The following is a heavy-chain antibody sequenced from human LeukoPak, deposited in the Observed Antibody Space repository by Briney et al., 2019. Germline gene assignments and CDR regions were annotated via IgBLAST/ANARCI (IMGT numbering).Heavy chain of an antibody. V-gene: IGHV1-2*02. CDR3: VRDMIAAAGAGG. J-gene: IGHJ4*02. CDR1: GYTFTDYS. Sequence: GASVKVSCKASGYTFTDYSMHWVRQAPGQGLEWMGWINPNSGGTDYAQKFQGRVTMTRVTSISTAYLEVTRPTSDDTAVYFCVRDMIAAAGAGGWSQGTLVTVSS. CDR2: INPNSGGT. D-gene: IGHD6-13*01.